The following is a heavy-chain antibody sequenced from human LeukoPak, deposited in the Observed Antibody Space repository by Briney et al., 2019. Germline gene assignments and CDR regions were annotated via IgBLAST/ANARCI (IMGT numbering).Heavy chain of an antibody. CDR1: GYTFTSYD. D-gene: IGHD3-3*01. V-gene: IGHV1-8*01. Sequence: ASVKVSCKASGYTFTSYDINWVRQATGQGLEWMGWMNPNSGNTGYAQKFQGRVTMTRNTSISTAYMELSSLRSEDTAVYYCARGLRRFLEWLRWGYYYGMDVWGQGTTVTVSS. J-gene: IGHJ6*02. CDR3: ARGLRRFLEWLRWGYYYGMDV. CDR2: MNPNSGNT.